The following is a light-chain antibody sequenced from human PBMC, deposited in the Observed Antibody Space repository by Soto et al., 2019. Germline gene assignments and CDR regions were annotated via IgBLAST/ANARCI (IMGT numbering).Light chain of an antibody. CDR3: QAWDNSAVV. CDR2: EDT. J-gene: IGLJ2*01. Sequence: SYELTQPPSVSVSPGQTASITCSGDNLGDKYACWYQQKPGQSPVLVIYEDTRRPSGIPERFSGSNSGNTATLTITGTQAMDEADYYCQAWDNSAVVFGGGTKVTVL. CDR1: NLGDKY. V-gene: IGLV3-1*01.